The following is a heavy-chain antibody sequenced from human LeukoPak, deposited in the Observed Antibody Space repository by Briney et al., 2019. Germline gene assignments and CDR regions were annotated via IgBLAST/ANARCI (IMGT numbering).Heavy chain of an antibody. D-gene: IGHD3-10*01. Sequence: GESLRLSCAASGFSFNTYSMNWVRQAPGKGLEWVSSISSSSTYIYFADSVRGRFTISRDNAKNSLYLQMNSLRAEDTAAYYCARDEPRATFRGVIITGGLVDYWGQGTLVTVSS. CDR2: ISSSSTYI. J-gene: IGHJ4*02. CDR3: ARDEPRATFRGVIITGGLVDY. V-gene: IGHV3-21*01. CDR1: GFSFNTYS.